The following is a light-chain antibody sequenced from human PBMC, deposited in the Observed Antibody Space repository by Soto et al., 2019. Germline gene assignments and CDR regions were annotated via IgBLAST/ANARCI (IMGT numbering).Light chain of an antibody. J-gene: IGLJ1*01. CDR1: SSDVADSNY. V-gene: IGLV2-8*01. CDR2: EVN. CDR3: ASYGGNNIFYV. Sequence: QSALTQPPSASGSPGQSVTISCTGTSSDVADSNYVSWYQQHPGKAPKLMIYEVNRRPSGVPDRFSGSKSGNTASLTVSGLQAEDEADYYCASYGGNNIFYVFGTGTKLTVL.